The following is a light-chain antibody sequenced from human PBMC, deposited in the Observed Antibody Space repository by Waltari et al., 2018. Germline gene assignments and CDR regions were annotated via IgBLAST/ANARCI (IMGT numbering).Light chain of an antibody. CDR3: QSYDSSLSRV. CDR1: SSNIGAGSD. Sequence: QSVLTQPPSVSGAPGQRVTISCTGSSSNIGAGSDLHWYQQLPGTAPKLLIYDNSNRPSGVPDRFSGSKSGTSASLAITGLQAEDEADYYCQSYDSSLSRVVGTGTKVIVL. CDR2: DNS. J-gene: IGLJ1*01. V-gene: IGLV1-40*01.